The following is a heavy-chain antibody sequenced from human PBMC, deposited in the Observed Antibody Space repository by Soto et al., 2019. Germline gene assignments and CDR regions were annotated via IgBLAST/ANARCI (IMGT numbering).Heavy chain of an antibody. D-gene: IGHD6-6*01. V-gene: IGHV3-21*01. CDR3: ARSRIAARPGDAFDI. J-gene: IGHJ3*02. CDR1: GFTFSSYS. Sequence: GGSLRLSCAASGFTFSSYSMNWVRQAPGKGLEWVSSISSSSSYIYYADSVKGRFTISRDNAKNSLYLQMNSLRAEDTAVYYGARSRIAARPGDAFDIWGQGTMVTVSS. CDR2: ISSSSSYI.